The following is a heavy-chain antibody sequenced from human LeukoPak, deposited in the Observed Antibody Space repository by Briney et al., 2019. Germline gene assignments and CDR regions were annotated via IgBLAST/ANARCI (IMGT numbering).Heavy chain of an antibody. D-gene: IGHD3-22*01. V-gene: IGHV7-4-1*02. CDR1: GYTFTSYA. CDR3: ARGLSEFYYDSSGYPL. J-gene: IGHJ4*02. Sequence: ASVTVSCKASGYTFTSYAMNWMRQAPGQGLEWMGWINTNTGNPTYVQGFTGRFVFSLDTSVSTAYLQISSLKAEDTAVYYCARGLSEFYYDSSGYPLWGPGTLVTVSS. CDR2: INTNTGNP.